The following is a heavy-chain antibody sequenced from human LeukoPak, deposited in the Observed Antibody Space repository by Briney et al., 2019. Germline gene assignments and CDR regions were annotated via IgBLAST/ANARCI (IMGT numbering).Heavy chain of an antibody. J-gene: IGHJ4*02. CDR3: ASNYYGSGSLDY. D-gene: IGHD3-10*01. CDR1: GDSISNYY. V-gene: IGHV4-4*07. Sequence: SETLSLTCTVSGDSISNYYWGWIRQPAGKGLEWIGRIHSSGGTNNNPSLESRLTMSVDTSKNQFSLELTSVTAADTAVYYCASNYYGSGSLDYWGQGTLVTVSS. CDR2: IHSSGGT.